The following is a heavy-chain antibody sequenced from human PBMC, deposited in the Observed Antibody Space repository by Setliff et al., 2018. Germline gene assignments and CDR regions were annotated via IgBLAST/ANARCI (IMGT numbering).Heavy chain of an antibody. CDR3: TRNLAYYDFWSGYPNNYYFDY. CDR1: GFTFSSYA. D-gene: IGHD3-3*01. Sequence: SLRLSCAASGFTFSSYAMHWVRQAPGKGLEWVAVISYDGSNKYYADSVKGRFTISRDNSKNTLYLQMNSLRAEDTAVYYCTRNLAYYDFWSGYPNNYYFDYWGQGTLVTVSS. J-gene: IGHJ4*02. V-gene: IGHV3-30*04. CDR2: ISYDGSNK.